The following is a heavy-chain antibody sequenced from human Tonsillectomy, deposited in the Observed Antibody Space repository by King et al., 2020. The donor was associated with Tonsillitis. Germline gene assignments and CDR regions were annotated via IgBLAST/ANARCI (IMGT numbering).Heavy chain of an antibody. Sequence: QLVQSGAEVKKPGSSVRVSCKASGGSFSRHVISWVRQAPGQGLEWMGGSIPIFGTSNSAQKFQGRVTITADQSTCTVYMELRSLTSDDTAVYYCVRGRPGGDLLQASFDFWGQGTLVTV. J-gene: IGHJ4*02. D-gene: IGHD1-26*01. V-gene: IGHV1-69*01. CDR3: VRGRPGGDLLQASFDF. CDR2: SIPIFGTS. CDR1: GGSFSRHV.